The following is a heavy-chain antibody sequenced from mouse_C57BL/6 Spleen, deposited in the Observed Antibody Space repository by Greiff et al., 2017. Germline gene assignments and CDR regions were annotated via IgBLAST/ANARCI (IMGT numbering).Heavy chain of an antibody. CDR1: GFNIKDDY. Sequence: VQLQQSGAELVRPGASVKLSCSASGFNIKDDYMHWVKQMPEQGLEWIGWIDPENGDTEYASKLQGKATITADTSSNTAYLQISSLTSEDTAVYYCTSSHYYATYSVDVWGQGTTLTVAA. J-gene: IGHJ2*01. CDR2: IDPENGDT. D-gene: IGHD1-2*01. CDR3: TSSHYYATYSVDV. V-gene: IGHV14-4*01.